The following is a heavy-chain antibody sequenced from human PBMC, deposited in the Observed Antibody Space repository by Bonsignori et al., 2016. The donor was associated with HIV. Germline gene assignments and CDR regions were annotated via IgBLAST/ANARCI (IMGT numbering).Heavy chain of an antibody. J-gene: IGHJ1*01. CDR3: ATFSFGEYFQD. Sequence: SETLSLTCAVSGGSFRGYYWSWVRQSPGKGLEWIGEINQGGSTNYNPSLKSRVAIFIDTTKSQFSLRLNSVTAADTAVYYCATFSFGEYFQDWGQGTLVTVSS. CDR1: GGSFRGYY. V-gene: IGHV4-34*01. CDR2: INQGGST. D-gene: IGHD3-10*01.